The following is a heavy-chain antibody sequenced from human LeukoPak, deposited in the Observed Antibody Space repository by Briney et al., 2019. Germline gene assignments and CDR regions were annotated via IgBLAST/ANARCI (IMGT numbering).Heavy chain of an antibody. CDR3: AGFDCSSTSCYDYYYMDV. D-gene: IGHD2-2*01. CDR1: GYTFTSYG. J-gene: IGHJ6*03. CDR2: ISAYNGNT. Sequence: GASVKVSCKASGYTFTSYGISWVRQAPGQGLEWMGWISAYNGNTNYAQKLQGRVTMTTDTSTSTAYMELRSLRSDDTAVYYCAGFDCSSTSCYDYYYMDVWGKGTTVTVSS. V-gene: IGHV1-18*01.